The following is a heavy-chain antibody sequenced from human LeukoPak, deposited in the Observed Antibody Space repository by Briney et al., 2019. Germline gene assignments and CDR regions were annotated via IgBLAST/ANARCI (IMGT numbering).Heavy chain of an antibody. CDR1: GYTFTGYY. CDR2: INPNSGGT. CDR3: ARVAGIRHGAPSY. V-gene: IGHV1-2*02. D-gene: IGHD1-26*01. Sequence: ASVKVSCKASGYTFTGYYMHWVRQAPGQGLEWMVWINPNSGGTNYAQKFQGRVTMTRDTSISTAYMELSRLRSDDTAVYYCARVAGIRHGAPSYWGQGTLVTVSS. J-gene: IGHJ4*02.